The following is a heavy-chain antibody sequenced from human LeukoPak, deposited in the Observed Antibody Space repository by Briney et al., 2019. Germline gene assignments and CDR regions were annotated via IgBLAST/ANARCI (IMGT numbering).Heavy chain of an antibody. V-gene: IGHV3-23*01. D-gene: IGHD6-13*01. CDR3: AKDGQQVRPRNFDS. CDR1: GFTFSSYG. Sequence: GGSLRLSCAASGFTFSSYGMSWVRQAPGKGLEWVSGISGSGGTTYYGDFMKGRFTISRDSSKSTLYLQMDSLRSEDTAVYYCAKDGQQVRPRNFDSWGQGTLVTVSS. CDR2: ISGSGGTT. J-gene: IGHJ4*02.